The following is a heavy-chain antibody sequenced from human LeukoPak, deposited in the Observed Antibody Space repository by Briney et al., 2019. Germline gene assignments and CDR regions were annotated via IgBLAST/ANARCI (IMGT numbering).Heavy chain of an antibody. V-gene: IGHV3-23*01. CDR3: AKPVDGASVQRYFQH. D-gene: IGHD1-1*01. CDR1: GLSFSSFA. CDR2: ISGGGDNT. J-gene: IGHJ1*01. Sequence: PGGSLRLSCAASGLSFSSFAMSWVRQGPARGLEWVSAISGGGDNTYYADSVRGRFTISRDNSKNTLFLQMNSLRAEDTAIYYCAKPVDGASVQRYFQHWGQGTLVTVSS.